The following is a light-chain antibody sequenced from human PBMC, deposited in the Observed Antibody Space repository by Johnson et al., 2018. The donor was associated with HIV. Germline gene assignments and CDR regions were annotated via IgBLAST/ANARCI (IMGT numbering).Light chain of an antibody. CDR1: SSNIGNNY. CDR2: DNN. CDR3: GTLDSSLSATYV. J-gene: IGLJ1*01. Sequence: QSVLTQPPSVSAAPGQKVTISCSGSSSNIGNNYVSWYQQLPGTAPKLLIYDNNKRPSGIPDRFSGSKSGTSATLGITGLQTGDEADYYCGTLDSSLSATYVCGTGTKVPVL. V-gene: IGLV1-51*01.